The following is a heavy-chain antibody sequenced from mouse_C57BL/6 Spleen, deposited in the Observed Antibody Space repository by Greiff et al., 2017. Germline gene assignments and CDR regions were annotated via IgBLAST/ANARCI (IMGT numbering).Heavy chain of an antibody. CDR1: GYTFTSYW. J-gene: IGHJ1*03. CDR2: ISPGNSDT. Sequence: EVQLQQSGPVLARPGASVKMSCKTSGYTFTSYWMHWVKQRPGQGLEWIGAISPGNSDTSYNQKFKGKAKLTADTSASTAYIELSSLTTDDSAVYYCTKPLYYVSHFDVWGTGTTVTVSS. CDR3: TKPLYYVSHFDV. D-gene: IGHD1-1*01. V-gene: IGHV1-5*01.